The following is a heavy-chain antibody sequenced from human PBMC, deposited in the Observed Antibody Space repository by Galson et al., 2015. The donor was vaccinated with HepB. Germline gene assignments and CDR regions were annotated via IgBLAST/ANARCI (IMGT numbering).Heavy chain of an antibody. V-gene: IGHV6-1*01. CDR1: GDSVSSNSAT. CDR3: ARAGTTVTTGGFHI. Sequence: CAISGDSVSSNSATWIWIRQTPSRGLEWLGRIYYRSMWYNDYAVSVKSRITFKADTSKNQFSLQLNSVSPEDTAVYFCARAGTTVTTGGFHIWGQGTMVTVSS. D-gene: IGHD4-17*01. J-gene: IGHJ3*02. CDR2: IYYRSMWYN.